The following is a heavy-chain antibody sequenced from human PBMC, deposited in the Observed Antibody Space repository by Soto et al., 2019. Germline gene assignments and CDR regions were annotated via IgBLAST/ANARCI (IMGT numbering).Heavy chain of an antibody. Sequence: PSQTLSLTCAISGDSVSSNTAAWNWIRQSPSRGLEWLGRTYYRSRWYTDYAVSVKSRITINPDTSKNQFSLQLNSVTAEDTAVYYCAREGVGPTTSWVRFDPWGQGTLVTVSS. J-gene: IGHJ5*02. CDR3: AREGVGPTTSWVRFDP. CDR1: GDSVSSNTAA. CDR2: TYYRSRWYT. V-gene: IGHV6-1*01. D-gene: IGHD1-26*01.